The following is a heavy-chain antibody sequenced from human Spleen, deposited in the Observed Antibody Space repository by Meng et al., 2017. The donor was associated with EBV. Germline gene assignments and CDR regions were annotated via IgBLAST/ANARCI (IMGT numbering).Heavy chain of an antibody. J-gene: IGHJ4*02. Sequence: QVGLVEWGGGVAQPGGSLRLSCVASGFSFGGYGLHWVRQAPGKGLEWVSFISHDGRNTDYAESVKGRFAISRDKSKSTMYLEMNNLRPEDTAVYYCARVRSLMITSGGFPYWGQGTLVTVSS. D-gene: IGHD3-16*01. CDR3: ARVRSLMITSGGFPY. CDR2: ISHDGRNT. V-gene: IGHV3-30*09. CDR1: GFSFGGYG.